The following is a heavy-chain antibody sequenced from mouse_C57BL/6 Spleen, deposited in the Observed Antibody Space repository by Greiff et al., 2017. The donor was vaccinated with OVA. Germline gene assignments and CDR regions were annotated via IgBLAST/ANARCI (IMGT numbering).Heavy chain of an antibody. CDR3: GREDTDWYFDV. J-gene: IGHJ1*03. CDR1: GYTFTDHY. Sequence: EVQGVESGPVLVKPGASVKMSCKASGYTFTDHYMNWVKQSHGKSLEWIGVINPYNGGTSYNQKFKGKATLTVDKSSSTAYMELNSLTSEDSAVYYCGREDTDWYFDVWGTGTTVTVSS. CDR2: INPYNGGT. V-gene: IGHV1-19*01.